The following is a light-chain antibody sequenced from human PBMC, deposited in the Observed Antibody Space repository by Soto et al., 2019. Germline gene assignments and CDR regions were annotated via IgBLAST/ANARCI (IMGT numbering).Light chain of an antibody. CDR3: QQYNSYPWT. J-gene: IGKJ1*01. CDR1: QSIDTW. Sequence: DIHMTQFPSTLSASVGYRFTITCRASQSIDTWLAWHQQKPGQAPKLLISKASSLESGVPSRFRGSGSGTEFTLTISSLQPDDFETYYCQQYNSYPWTFGQGTKVDIK. CDR2: KAS. V-gene: IGKV1-5*03.